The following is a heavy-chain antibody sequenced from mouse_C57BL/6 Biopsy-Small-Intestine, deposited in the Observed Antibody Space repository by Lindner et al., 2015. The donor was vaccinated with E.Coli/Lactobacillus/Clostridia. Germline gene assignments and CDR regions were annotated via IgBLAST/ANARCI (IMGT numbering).Heavy chain of an antibody. CDR3: VGESYYEGYFDY. CDR1: GFTFNTYA. CDR2: IRSKSSNYAT. J-gene: IGHJ2*01. V-gene: IGHV10-3*01. D-gene: IGHD1-1*01. Sequence: VQLQESGGGLVQPKGSLKLSCAASGFTFNTYAMHWVRQAPGKGLEWVARIRSKSSNYATYYADSVKDRFTISRDDSQSMLYLQMNNLKTEDTAMFYCVGESYYEGYFDYWGQGTTLTVSS.